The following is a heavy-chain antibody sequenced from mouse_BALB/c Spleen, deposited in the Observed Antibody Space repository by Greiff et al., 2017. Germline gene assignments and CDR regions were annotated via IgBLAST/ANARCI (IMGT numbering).Heavy chain of an antibody. CDR2: ISNGGGST. J-gene: IGHJ3*01. CDR3: ARRDGNYGFAY. CDR1: GFTFSSYT. D-gene: IGHD2-1*01. Sequence: EVQGVESGGGLVQPGGSLKLSCAASGFTFSSYTMSWVRQTPEKRLEWVAYISNGGGSTYYPDTVKGRFTISRDNAKNTLYLQMSSLKSEDTAMYYCARRDGNYGFAYWGQGTLVTVSA. V-gene: IGHV5-12-2*01.